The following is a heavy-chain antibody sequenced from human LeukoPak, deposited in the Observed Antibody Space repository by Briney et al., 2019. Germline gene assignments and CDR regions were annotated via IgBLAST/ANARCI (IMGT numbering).Heavy chain of an antibody. CDR2: IYSGGST. D-gene: IGHD2-2*01. CDR3: ARGLGYCTSTTCLLPFDY. Sequence: GGSLRLSCAASGFTVSTYYMTWVRQAPGKGLDCVSVIYSGGSTYYADSVKGRFTVSRDNSKNTLYLQMNSLRAEDTAMYYCARGLGYCTSTTCLLPFDYWGQGTLVTVSS. J-gene: IGHJ4*02. V-gene: IGHV3-53*01. CDR1: GFTVSTYY.